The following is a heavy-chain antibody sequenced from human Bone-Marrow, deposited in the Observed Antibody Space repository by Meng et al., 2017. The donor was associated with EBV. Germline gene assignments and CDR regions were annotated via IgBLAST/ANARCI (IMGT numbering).Heavy chain of an antibody. J-gene: IGHJ4*02. V-gene: IGHV4-34*01. CDR2: INHSGST. CDR3: ARGDYGSGSYYSHVGVVY. CDR1: VWSFSGYY. D-gene: IGHD3-10*01. Sequence: VLLKHCGQWLLKPSETLSLTCACYVWSFSGYYWNWIRQPPGKGLEWIGEINHSGSTNYNPSLKSRVTISVDTSKNQFSLKLSSVTAADTAVYYCARGDYGSGSYYSHVGVVYWGQGTLVTVSS.